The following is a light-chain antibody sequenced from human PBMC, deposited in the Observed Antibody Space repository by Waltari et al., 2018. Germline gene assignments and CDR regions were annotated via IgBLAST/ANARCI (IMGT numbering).Light chain of an antibody. V-gene: IGKV3D-20*01. CDR2: DAS. Sequence: EMVLTQSPATLSLSPGERATLSCRASQSVSSSYLAWYQQKPGLAPRLLIYDASSRATGIPDRFSGSGSGTDFTLTISRLEPEDFAVYYCQQYGSSPRTFGQGTKVEIK. CDR3: QQYGSSPRT. CDR1: QSVSSSY. J-gene: IGKJ1*01.